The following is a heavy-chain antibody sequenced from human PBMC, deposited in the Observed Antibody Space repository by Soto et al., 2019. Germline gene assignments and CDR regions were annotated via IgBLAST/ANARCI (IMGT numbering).Heavy chain of an antibody. CDR1: GNTFTYVY. CDR3: ASGRYDASGYFDY. Sequence: RASVKVSCKGSGNTFTYVYLHWVRQAPGQALEWMGWITPFNGNTKYAQKFQDRVTFTGDTSLNTAYMELSSLRSDDTAMFYCASGRYDASGYFDYCGQRTLVALCS. V-gene: IGHV1-45*02. J-gene: IGHJ4*02. CDR2: ITPFNGNT. D-gene: IGHD3-22*01.